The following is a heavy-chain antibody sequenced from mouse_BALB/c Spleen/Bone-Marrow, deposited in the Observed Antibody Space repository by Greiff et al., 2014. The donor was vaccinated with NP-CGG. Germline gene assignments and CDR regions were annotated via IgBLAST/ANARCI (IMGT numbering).Heavy chain of an antibody. J-gene: IGHJ4*01. CDR2: ISNLAYSI. V-gene: IGHV5-15*02. Sequence: EVQRVESGGGLVQPGGSRKLSCAASGFTFSDYGMAWVRQAPGKGPEWVAFISNLAYSIYYADTVTGRFTISRGNAKNTLYLEMSSLRSEDTAMYYCAREGGAMDYWGQGTSVTVSS. CDR3: AREGGAMDY. CDR1: GFTFSDYG.